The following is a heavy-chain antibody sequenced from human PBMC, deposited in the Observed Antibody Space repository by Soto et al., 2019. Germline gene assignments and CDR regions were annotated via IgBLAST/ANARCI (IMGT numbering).Heavy chain of an antibody. CDR2: ISGSGGTS. V-gene: IGHV3-23*01. CDR3: AHGRSYRSGSYGEMDV. J-gene: IGHJ6*04. CDR1: GFTFSSFA. Sequence: EVQLLESGGGLVQPGGSLRLSCAVSGFTFSSFAMTWVRQAPGKGLEWVSGISGSGGTSYYADSVKGRFTIARDNSKNTLYQNKYSLRGEDTGVYYCAHGRSYRSGSYGEMDVWGKGTTVTGSS. D-gene: IGHD3-10*01.